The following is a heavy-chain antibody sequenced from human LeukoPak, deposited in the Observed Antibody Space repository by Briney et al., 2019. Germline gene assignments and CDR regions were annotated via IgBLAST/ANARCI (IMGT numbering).Heavy chain of an antibody. CDR3: AKVAGGRLGTSFGY. CDR1: GFTFSSYS. D-gene: IGHD2-15*01. CDR2: ISYDGSNK. J-gene: IGHJ4*02. V-gene: IGHV3-30*18. Sequence: GGSLRLSCAASGFTFSSYSMHWVRQAPGKGLEWVAVISYDGSNKYYADSVKGRFTISRDNSKNTLYLQMNSLRAEDTAVYYCAKVAGGRLGTSFGYWGQGTLVTVSS.